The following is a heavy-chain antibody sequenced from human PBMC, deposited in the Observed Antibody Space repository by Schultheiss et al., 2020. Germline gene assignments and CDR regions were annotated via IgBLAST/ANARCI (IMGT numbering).Heavy chain of an antibody. D-gene: IGHD5-12*01. CDR2: IYYSGST. J-gene: IGHJ4*02. CDR1: GGSISSYY. CDR3: ARGRSGLPMEFDY. V-gene: IGHV4-59*01. Sequence: SQTLSLTCTVSGGSISSYYWSWIRQPPGKGLEWIGYIYYSGSTNYNPSLKSRVTISVDTSKNQFSLKLSSVTAADTAVYYCARGRSGLPMEFDYWGQGTLGTVSS.